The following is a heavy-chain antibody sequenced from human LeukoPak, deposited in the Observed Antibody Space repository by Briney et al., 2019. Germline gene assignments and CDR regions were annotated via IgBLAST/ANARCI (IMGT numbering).Heavy chain of an antibody. CDR2: IYYSGST. D-gene: IGHD2-21*02. CDR1: GGSISSYY. V-gene: IGHV4-59*01. J-gene: IGHJ3*02. Sequence: PSETLSLTCTVSGGSISSYYWSWIRQPPGKGLEWIGYIYYSGSTNYNPSLKSRVTISVDTSKNQFSLKLSSVTAADTAVYYCARANLCYFLAFDIWGQGTMVTVSS. CDR3: ARANLCYFLAFDI.